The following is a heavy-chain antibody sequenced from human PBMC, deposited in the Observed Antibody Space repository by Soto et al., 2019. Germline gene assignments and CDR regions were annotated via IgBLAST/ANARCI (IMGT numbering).Heavy chain of an antibody. V-gene: IGHV4-59*12. Sequence: PSETLSLTCTVSGGSISNYYWSWIRQPPGRGLEWIGHIFYSGSTNYNPALKSRVTISVDTSKNQFSLKLSSVTAADTAVYFCARGYGRHFDYWGQGTLVTVST. J-gene: IGHJ4*02. CDR1: GGSISNYY. CDR3: ARGYGRHFDY. D-gene: IGHD5-18*01. CDR2: IFYSGST.